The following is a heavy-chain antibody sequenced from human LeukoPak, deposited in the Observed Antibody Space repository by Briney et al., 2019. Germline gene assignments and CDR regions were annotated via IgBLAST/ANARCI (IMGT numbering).Heavy chain of an antibody. V-gene: IGHV1-18*01. J-gene: IGHJ4*02. CDR2: ISTYNGNT. CDR1: GYTFINYG. D-gene: IGHD3-22*01. Sequence: ASVTVSCKVSGYTFINYGISWVRQAPGQLLEWMGWISTYNGNTNYAQKLQGRVTMTTDTSTSTAYMELRSLRSDDTAVYYCAKAYYDSSAFDYWGQGTLVTVSS. CDR3: AKAYYDSSAFDY.